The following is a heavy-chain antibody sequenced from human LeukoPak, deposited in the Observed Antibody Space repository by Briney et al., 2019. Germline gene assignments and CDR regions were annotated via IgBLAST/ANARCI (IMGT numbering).Heavy chain of an antibody. D-gene: IGHD5-24*01. CDR1: GYRFTNYW. Sequence: GESLKISCQGSGYRFTNYWVGWVRQMHGKGLEWMGIIYLGDPDTGDRPSGEGQVTSSPDKSISTADLQWSSLEASDIAMCYCARRRDGGEIIGYGGVDAFDVWGQGTMVTVSS. CDR2: IYLGDPDT. J-gene: IGHJ3*01. V-gene: IGHV5-51*01. CDR3: ARRRDGGEIIGYGGVDAFDV.